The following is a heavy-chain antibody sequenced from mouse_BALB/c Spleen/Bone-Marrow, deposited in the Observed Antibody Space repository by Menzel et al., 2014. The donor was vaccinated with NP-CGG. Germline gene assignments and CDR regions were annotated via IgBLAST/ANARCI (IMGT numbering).Heavy chain of an antibody. V-gene: IGHV1S81*02. D-gene: IGHD2-3*01. CDR2: INPSNGRT. CDR3: ARYDGPAWFAY. CDR1: GYTFTSYW. Sequence: LVESGAELVKPGASVKLSCKASGYTFTSYWIHWAKLRPGHGLEWIGEINPSNGRTNYNEKFKNKATLTVDKSSSTAYIQLSSLTSEDSAVYYCARYDGPAWFAYWGQGTLVTVS. J-gene: IGHJ3*01.